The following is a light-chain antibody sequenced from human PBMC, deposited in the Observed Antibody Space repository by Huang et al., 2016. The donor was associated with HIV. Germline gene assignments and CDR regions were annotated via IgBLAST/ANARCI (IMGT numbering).Light chain of an antibody. CDR1: QGVSSD. J-gene: IGKJ1*01. Sequence: EIVLTQSPATLYLSPGERATLSCRASQGVSSDLALYQQKPGQAPRLLIYDTSSRTTGIPARFGGSGSGTDFTVTISSLEPEDCAVYYCQQRSNWPPWTFGQGTKVEIK. V-gene: IGKV3-11*01. CDR3: QQRSNWPPWT. CDR2: DTS.